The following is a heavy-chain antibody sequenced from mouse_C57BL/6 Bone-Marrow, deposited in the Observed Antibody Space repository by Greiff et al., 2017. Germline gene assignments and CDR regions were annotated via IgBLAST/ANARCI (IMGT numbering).Heavy chain of an antibody. D-gene: IGHD1-1*01. CDR3: AREPYYYGSSSWFDY. J-gene: IGHJ3*01. CDR1: GFTFSSYA. V-gene: IGHV5-4*01. Sequence: DVKLVESGGGLVKPGGSLKLSCAASGFTFSSYAMSWVRQTPEKRLEWVATISDGGSYTYYPDNVKGRFTLTRDNAKNNPYMQMSQLKSEDTAVYYCAREPYYYGSSSWFDYWGQGTLVTVSA. CDR2: ISDGGSYT.